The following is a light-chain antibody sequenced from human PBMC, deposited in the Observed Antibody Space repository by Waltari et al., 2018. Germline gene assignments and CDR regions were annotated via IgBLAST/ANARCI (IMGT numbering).Light chain of an antibody. V-gene: IGLV3-1*01. Sequence: SYELSQPPSVSVSPGQTATITCSGDNLGDKYACWYQQKPGQSPVLVIYQHYKRPSGIPARFSGSKSGNTASLTISGTQSMDEADYYCLTWDTNTAVFGGGTKLTVL. J-gene: IGLJ2*01. CDR3: LTWDTNTAV. CDR1: NLGDKY. CDR2: QHY.